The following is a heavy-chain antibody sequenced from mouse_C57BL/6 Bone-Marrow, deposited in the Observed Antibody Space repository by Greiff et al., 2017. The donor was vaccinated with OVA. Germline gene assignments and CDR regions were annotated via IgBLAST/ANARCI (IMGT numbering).Heavy chain of an antibody. Sequence: VQLQQSGPELVKPGASVKISCKASGYTFTDYYMNWVKQSHGKSLEWIGDINPNNGGTSYNQKFKGKATLTVDKSSSTAYMELRSLTSEDSAVYYCASLLPRNYWGQGTTLTVSS. CDR1: GYTFTDYY. CDR2: INPNNGGT. J-gene: IGHJ2*01. CDR3: ASLLPRNY. D-gene: IGHD1-1*01. V-gene: IGHV1-26*01.